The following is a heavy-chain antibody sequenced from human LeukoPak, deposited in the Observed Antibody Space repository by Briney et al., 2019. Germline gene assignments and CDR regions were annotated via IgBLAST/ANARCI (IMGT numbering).Heavy chain of an antibody. CDR2: ISGSGGST. Sequence: PGGSLRLSCAATGFTFSSHAMSWVRQAPGKGLQWVSGISGSGGSTNYADSVKGRFTVSRDNSKNTLYLQMNSLRAEDTAVYYCAKRDSSGYYYFDYWGQGTLVTVSS. CDR1: GFTFSSHA. V-gene: IGHV3-23*01. D-gene: IGHD6-19*01. CDR3: AKRDSSGYYYFDY. J-gene: IGHJ4*02.